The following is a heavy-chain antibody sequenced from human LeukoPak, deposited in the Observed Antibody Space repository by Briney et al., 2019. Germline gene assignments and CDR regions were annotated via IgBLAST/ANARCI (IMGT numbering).Heavy chain of an antibody. V-gene: IGHV3-9*01. D-gene: IGHD6-13*01. J-gene: IGHJ6*02. Sequence: PGRSLRLSCAASGFTFDDYAMHWVRQAPGKGLEWVSGISWNSGSIGYADSVKGRFTISRDNAKNSLYLQMNSLRAEDTALYYCAKDTLAAAGRYYYYGKDVWGQGTTVTVSS. CDR2: ISWNSGSI. CDR3: AKDTLAAAGRYYYYGKDV. CDR1: GFTFDDYA.